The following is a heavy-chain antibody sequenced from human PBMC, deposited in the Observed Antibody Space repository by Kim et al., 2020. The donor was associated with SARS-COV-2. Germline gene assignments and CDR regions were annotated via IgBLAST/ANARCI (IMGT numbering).Heavy chain of an antibody. V-gene: IGHV3-23*01. J-gene: IGHJ4*02. CDR3: AKDSSPTYYYDSSGPR. Sequence: GGSLRLSCAASGFTFSSYAMSWVRQAPGKGLEWVSAISGSGGSTYYADSVKGRFTISRDNSKNTLYLQMNSLRAEDTAVYYCAKDSSPTYYYDSSGPRWGQGTLVTVSS. D-gene: IGHD3-22*01. CDR2: ISGSGGST. CDR1: GFTFSSYA.